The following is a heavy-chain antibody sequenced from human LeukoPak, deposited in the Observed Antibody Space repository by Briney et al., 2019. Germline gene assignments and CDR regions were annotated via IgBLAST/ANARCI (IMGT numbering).Heavy chain of an antibody. CDR2: INHVGST. CDR1: GGSFSGFY. V-gene: IGHV4-34*01. J-gene: IGHJ2*01. CDR3: ARHQGVVDL. Sequence: SETLSLTCAVYGGSFSGFYWTWIRQPPGKGLEWIGEINHVGSTNYNPSLKSRVTISVDTSKNQFSLKLSSVTAADTAVYYCARHQGVVDLWGRGSLVTVSS. D-gene: IGHD3-3*01.